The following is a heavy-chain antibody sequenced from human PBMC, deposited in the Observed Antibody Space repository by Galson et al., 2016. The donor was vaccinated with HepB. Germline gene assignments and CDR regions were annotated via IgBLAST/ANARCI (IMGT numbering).Heavy chain of an antibody. J-gene: IGHJ4*02. Sequence: SVKVSCKASGGTFSNFAISWLRQAPGQGLEWMGGIIPLFGATNYAQKFQGRVTITADKSTTTVYMDLSSLRSEDTAVYYCARESLIAAPAQFDYWGQGTRVTVPS. CDR1: GGTFSNFA. D-gene: IGHD6-13*01. CDR3: ARESLIAAPAQFDY. CDR2: IIPLFGAT. V-gene: IGHV1-69*06.